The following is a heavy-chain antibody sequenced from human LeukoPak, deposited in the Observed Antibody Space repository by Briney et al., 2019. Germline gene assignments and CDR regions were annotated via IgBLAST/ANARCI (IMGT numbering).Heavy chain of an antibody. Sequence: SETRSLTCAVYGGSFSGYYWSWIRQPPGKGLEWIGEINHSGSTNYNPSLKSRVTISVDTSKNQFSLKLSSVTAADTAVYYCASRSYGSCYRYWGQGTLVTVSS. CDR3: ASRSYGSCYRY. D-gene: IGHD2-15*01. CDR1: GGSFSGYY. J-gene: IGHJ4*02. V-gene: IGHV4-34*01. CDR2: INHSGST.